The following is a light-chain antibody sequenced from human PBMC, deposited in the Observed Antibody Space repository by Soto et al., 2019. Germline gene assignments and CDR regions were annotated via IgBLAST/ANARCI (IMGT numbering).Light chain of an antibody. V-gene: IGKV3-20*01. Sequence: EVVLTQSPGTLPLSPGERATLSCRASQSVTRNYLAWFQQKPGQAPRLLISGASTRATGIPDRFSGSGSGADFTLTISRLQPEDFAVYYCQQYGGSPTFGGGTKVDIK. CDR2: GAS. CDR1: QSVTRNY. J-gene: IGKJ4*01. CDR3: QQYGGSPT.